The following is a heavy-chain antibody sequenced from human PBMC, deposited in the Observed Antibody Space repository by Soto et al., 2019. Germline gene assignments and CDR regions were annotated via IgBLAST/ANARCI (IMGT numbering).Heavy chain of an antibody. D-gene: IGHD3-10*01. CDR3: AKGPSGRWFGVLVYFQH. CDR2: ISYDGSNK. V-gene: IGHV3-30*18. Sequence: GGSLRLSCAASGFTFSSYGMHWVRQAPGKGLEWVAVISYDGSNKYYADSVKGRFTISRDNSKNTLYLQMNSLRAEDTAVYYCAKGPSGRWFGVLVYFQHWGQGTLVTVSS. J-gene: IGHJ1*01. CDR1: GFTFSSYG.